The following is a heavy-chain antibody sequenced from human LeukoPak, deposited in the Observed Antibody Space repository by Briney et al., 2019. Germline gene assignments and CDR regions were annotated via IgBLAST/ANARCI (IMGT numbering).Heavy chain of an antibody. CDR3: AREWFGELPFDY. J-gene: IGHJ4*02. Sequence: SVKVSCKASGGTFTSNAISLVRQAPGQGLEWMGRIIPIFGIANYAQKFQGRVTINADKSTSTAYMELSSLRSEDTAVYYCAREWFGELPFDYWGQGTLVTVSS. D-gene: IGHD3-10*01. CDR1: GGTFTSNA. CDR2: IIPIFGIA. V-gene: IGHV1-69*04.